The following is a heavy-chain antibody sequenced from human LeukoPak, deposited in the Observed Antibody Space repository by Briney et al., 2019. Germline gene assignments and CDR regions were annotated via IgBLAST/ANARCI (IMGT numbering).Heavy chain of an antibody. D-gene: IGHD2-21*02. Sequence: GGSLRLSCAASGFTFSSYAMSWVRQAPGKGLEWVAVISDSGDSTYYGESVNGRLTIHKDNAKNKMHLELTSVKAEDRAVYYCAKYCGGGCRHWSLDLWGRGTLVTVSS. J-gene: IGHJ2*01. CDR3: AKYCGGGCRHWSLDL. CDR1: GFTFSSYA. CDR2: ISDSGDST. V-gene: IGHV3-23*01.